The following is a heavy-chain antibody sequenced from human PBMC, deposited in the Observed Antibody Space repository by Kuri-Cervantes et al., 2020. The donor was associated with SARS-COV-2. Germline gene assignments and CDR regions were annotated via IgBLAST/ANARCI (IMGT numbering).Heavy chain of an antibody. V-gene: IGHV2-5*02. Sequence: SGPTLVNPTQTRTLTCTYSGCSLSTSGVGVGWIRQPPGKALEWLGLIYWDDDKRYSPSMKSRLTISRDTSKNQVVLTMTNMEHVDTAMYYCAKIVRSYNYYYGMDVWGQGTTVTVSS. CDR1: GCSLSTSGVG. D-gene: IGHD3-22*01. CDR2: IYWDDDK. J-gene: IGHJ6*02. CDR3: AKIVRSYNYYYGMDV.